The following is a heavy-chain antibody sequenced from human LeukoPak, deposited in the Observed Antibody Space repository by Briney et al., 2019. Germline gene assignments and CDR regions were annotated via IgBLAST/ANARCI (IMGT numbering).Heavy chain of an antibody. J-gene: IGHJ4*02. CDR3: ARASLLWFGELTS. CDR1: GGSISSDY. D-gene: IGHD3-10*01. V-gene: IGHV4-59*01. CDR2: IYYSGST. Sequence: SETLSLTCTVSGGSISSDYWSWIRQPPGKGLEWIGYIYYSGSTNYNPSLKSRVTISVDTSKNQFSLKLSSVTAADTAVYYCARASLLWFGELTSWGQGTLVTVSS.